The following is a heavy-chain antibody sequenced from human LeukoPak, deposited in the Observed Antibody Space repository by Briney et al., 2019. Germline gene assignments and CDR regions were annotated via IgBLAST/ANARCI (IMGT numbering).Heavy chain of an antibody. CDR3: AKRGYYYDSSGYYYFDY. V-gene: IGHV3-7*05. Sequence: GGSLRLSCAASGFTFSSYWMTWVRQAPGKGLEWVANIKQDGSDKHYVDSVKGRFTISRDNAKNSLFLQMDSLRAEDTAVYYCAKRGYYYDSSGYYYFDYWGQGTLVTVSS. D-gene: IGHD3-22*01. J-gene: IGHJ4*02. CDR1: GFTFSSYW. CDR2: IKQDGSDK.